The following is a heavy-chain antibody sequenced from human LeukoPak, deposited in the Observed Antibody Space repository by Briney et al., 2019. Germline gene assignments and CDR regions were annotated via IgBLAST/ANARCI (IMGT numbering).Heavy chain of an antibody. Sequence: PGGPLRLSCAPSGLTFSSYGMHWVRQAPGKGLEWVAVISYDGSNKYYADSVKGRFTIPRDNSKNTLYLQMNSLRAEDTAVYYCAKEDVNTAMVTALCDYWGQGTLVTVSS. CDR3: AKEDVNTAMVTALCDY. D-gene: IGHD5-18*01. J-gene: IGHJ4*02. CDR2: ISYDGSNK. V-gene: IGHV3-30*18. CDR1: GLTFSSYG.